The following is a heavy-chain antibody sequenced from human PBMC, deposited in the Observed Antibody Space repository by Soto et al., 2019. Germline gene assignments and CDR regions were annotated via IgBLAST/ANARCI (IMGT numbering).Heavy chain of an antibody. D-gene: IGHD3-10*01. CDR1: GFSFRSYY. J-gene: IGHJ4*02. CDR3: ARVGTDYGSGSPYYSDY. V-gene: IGHV3-21*06. CDR2: ISPSSSFL. Sequence: PGGSLRLSCADSGFSFRSYYLNWVRQAPGRGLEWVSSISPSSSFLSYADSVKGRFTISRDNAKSSVHLQMNSLRAEDTAVYFCARVGTDYGSGSPYYSDYWGQGTLVTVSS.